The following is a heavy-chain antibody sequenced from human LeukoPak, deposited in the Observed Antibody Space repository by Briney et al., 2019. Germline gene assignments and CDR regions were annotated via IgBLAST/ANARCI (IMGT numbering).Heavy chain of an antibody. CDR1: GGSISSGGYY. D-gene: IGHD2-15*01. V-gene: IGHV4-31*03. CDR2: IYYSGST. Sequence: SQTLSLTCTVSGGSISSGGYYWSWIRQHPGKGLEWIGYIYYSGSTYYNPSLKSRVTISVDTSKKQFSLKLSSVTAADTAVYYCARTVVAEMTRWFDPWGQGTLVTVSS. CDR3: ARTVVAEMTRWFDP. J-gene: IGHJ5*02.